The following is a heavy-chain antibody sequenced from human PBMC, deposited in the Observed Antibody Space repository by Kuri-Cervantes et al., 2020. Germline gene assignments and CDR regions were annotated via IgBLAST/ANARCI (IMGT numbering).Heavy chain of an antibody. D-gene: IGHD1-26*01. V-gene: IGHV3-21*01. CDR2: ISSSSSYI. J-gene: IGHJ4*02. Sequence: GGSLRLSCAASGFTFDDYAMHWVRQAPGKGLEWVSSISSSSSYIYYADSVKGRFTISRDNAKNSLYLQMNSLRAEDTAVYYCARLVWVGGSYFRAVFDYWGQGTLVTVSS. CDR3: ARLVWVGGSYFRAVFDY. CDR1: GFTFDDYA.